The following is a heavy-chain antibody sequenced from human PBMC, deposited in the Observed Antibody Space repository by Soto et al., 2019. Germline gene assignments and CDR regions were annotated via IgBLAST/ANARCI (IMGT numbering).Heavy chain of an antibody. D-gene: IGHD3-9*01. CDR1: GVSISSSSYY. Sequence: SETLSLTCTVSGVSISSSSYYWGWIRQPPGKGLEWIGSIYYSGNTDYNPSLKSRVTISLDTPKNQFSLKLSSVTAADTAVYYCARHPGYYDILTGYTTYYFDYWGQGILVTVSS. CDR2: IYYSGNT. J-gene: IGHJ4*02. CDR3: ARHPGYYDILTGYTTYYFDY. V-gene: IGHV4-39*01.